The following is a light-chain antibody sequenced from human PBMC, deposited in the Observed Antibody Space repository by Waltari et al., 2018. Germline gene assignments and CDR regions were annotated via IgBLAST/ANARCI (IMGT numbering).Light chain of an antibody. J-gene: IGLJ2*01. CDR3: SSYTSSSTVV. CDR1: SSDVGGYNY. Sequence: QSALTQPASVSGSPGQSIPISCTGTSSDVGGYNYVSWYQQHPARAPKLMIYDVSNRPSVVSNRFSGSKSGNTASLTISGLQAEDEADYYCSSYTSSSTVVFGGGTKLTVL. CDR2: DVS. V-gene: IGLV2-14*03.